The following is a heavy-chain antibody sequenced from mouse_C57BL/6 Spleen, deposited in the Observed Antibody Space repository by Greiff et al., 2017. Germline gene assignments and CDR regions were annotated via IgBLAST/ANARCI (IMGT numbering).Heavy chain of an antibody. CDR2: IHPNSGST. J-gene: IGHJ4*01. CDR1: GYTFTSYW. V-gene: IGHV1-64*01. D-gene: IGHD2-4*01. CDR3: ASPLYDYDEVYYAMDY. Sequence: QVHVKQPGAELVKPGASVKLSCKASGYTFTSYWMHWVKQRPGQGLEWIGMIHPNSGSTNYNEKFKSKATLTVDKSSSTAYMQLSSLTSEDSAVYYCASPLYDYDEVYYAMDYWGQGTSVTVSS.